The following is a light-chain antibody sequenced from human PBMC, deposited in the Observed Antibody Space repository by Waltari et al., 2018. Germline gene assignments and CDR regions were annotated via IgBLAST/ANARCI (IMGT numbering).Light chain of an antibody. J-gene: IGLJ3*02. V-gene: IGLV2-23*01. CDR3: CSYAGSRWV. CDR1: SSDVGSYNL. CDR2: EGS. Sequence: QSALTQPASVSGSPGQSITISCTGTSSDVGSYNLVSWYQQHPGKAPKLMIYEGSKRPSGVSNRVSGSKSGNTASLTISGLQAEDEADYYCCSYAGSRWVFGGGTKLTVL.